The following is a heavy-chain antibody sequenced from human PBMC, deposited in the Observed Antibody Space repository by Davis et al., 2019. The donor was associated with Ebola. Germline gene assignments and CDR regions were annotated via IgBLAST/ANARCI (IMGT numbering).Heavy chain of an antibody. J-gene: IGHJ4*02. V-gene: IGHV3-23*01. CDR3: ASGTYRLGDY. CDR1: GFMFSTYA. CDR2: ISGSGHDT. D-gene: IGHD1-26*01. Sequence: GGSLRLSCVASGFMFSTYAMSWVRQAPGKGLEWVSAISGSGHDTDYTDSVKGRFTISRDNSKNTLYLRMTNLKADDTATYYCASGTYRLGDYWGQGALVTVSS.